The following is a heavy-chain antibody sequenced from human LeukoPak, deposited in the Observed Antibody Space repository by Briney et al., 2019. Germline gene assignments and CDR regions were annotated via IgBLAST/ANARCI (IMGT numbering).Heavy chain of an antibody. CDR1: GGSISSYY. D-gene: IGHD3-9*01. J-gene: IGHJ6*02. CDR3: ARSGVLRYFDWSQNYYYYGMDV. Sequence: SETLSLTCTVSGGSISSYYWSWIRQPPGKGLEWIGYIYYSGSTNYNPSLKSRVTISVDTSKNQFSLKLSSVTAADTAVYYCARSGVLRYFDWSQNYYYYGMDVWGQGTTVTVSS. V-gene: IGHV4-59*01. CDR2: IYYSGST.